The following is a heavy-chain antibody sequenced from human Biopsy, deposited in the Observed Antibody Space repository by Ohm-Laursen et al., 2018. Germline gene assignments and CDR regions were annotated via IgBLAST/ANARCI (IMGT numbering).Heavy chain of an antibody. V-gene: IGHV1-2*02. CDR2: INPHSGTT. CDR3: AKGQDLRGGAEYFQH. Sequence: ASVKVSCKASGYTFTGQYLHWVRQVPGQGLEWMGWINPHSGTTKFAQDFQGRVTMTRGTSITTAYMELRRLRSDDTAVYYCAKGQDLRGGAEYFQHWGQGALVTVSS. J-gene: IGHJ1*01. D-gene: IGHD2-15*01. CDR1: GYTFTGQY.